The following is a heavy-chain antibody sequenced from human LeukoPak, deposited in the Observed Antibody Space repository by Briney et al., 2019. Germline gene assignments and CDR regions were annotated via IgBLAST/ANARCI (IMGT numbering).Heavy chain of an antibody. CDR3: ARGGEYSYGPTSPYYYYYMDV. J-gene: IGHJ6*03. D-gene: IGHD5-18*01. CDR2: IYYSGST. V-gene: IGHV4-59*01. Sequence: SETLSLTCTVSGGSIRSDYWSWIRQPPGKGLEWIGYIYYSGSTNYNPSLKSRVTISVDTSKNQFSLKLSSVTAADTAVYYCARGGEYSYGPTSPYYYYYMDVWGKGTTVTVSS. CDR1: GGSIRSDY.